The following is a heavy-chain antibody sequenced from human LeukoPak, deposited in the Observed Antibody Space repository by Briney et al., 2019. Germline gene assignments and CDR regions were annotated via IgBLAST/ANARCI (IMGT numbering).Heavy chain of an antibody. CDR3: ASHPGDY. CDR1: GGSISSYY. V-gene: IGHV4-59*01. Sequence: SETLSLTCTVSGGSISSYYWSWIRQPPGKGLEWIGYIYYSGSTNYNPSLKSRVTISVDTSKNQFSLKLSSVTAADTAVSYCASHPGDYWGQGTLVTVSS. CDR2: IYYSGST. J-gene: IGHJ4*02. D-gene: IGHD3-10*01.